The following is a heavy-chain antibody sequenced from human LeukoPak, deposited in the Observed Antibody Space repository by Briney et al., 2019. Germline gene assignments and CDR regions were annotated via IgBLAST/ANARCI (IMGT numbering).Heavy chain of an antibody. Sequence: GGSLRLSCAASGFIFSDYYMSWIRQAPGKGLEWVSYISSSGSTIYYADSVKGRFTISRDNAKNSLYLQMNSLRAEDTAVYYCARVGFLEWLVYYFDYWGQGTLVTVSS. CDR3: ARVGFLEWLVYYFDY. J-gene: IGHJ4*02. V-gene: IGHV3-11*04. D-gene: IGHD3-3*01. CDR1: GFIFSDYY. CDR2: ISSSGSTI.